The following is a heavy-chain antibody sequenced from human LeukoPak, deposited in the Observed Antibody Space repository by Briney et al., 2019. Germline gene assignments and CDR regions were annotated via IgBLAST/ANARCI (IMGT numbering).Heavy chain of an antibody. J-gene: IGHJ5*02. D-gene: IGHD6-19*01. V-gene: IGHV1-69*01. CDR3: ARGGIAVALVQFDP. CDR1: GGTFSSYA. Sequence: AASVKVSCKASGGTFSSYAISWVRQAPGQGLEWMGGIIPIFGTANYAQKFQGRVTITADESTSTAYMELSSLRSEDTAVYYCARGGIAVALVQFDPWGQGTLVTVSS. CDR2: IIPIFGTA.